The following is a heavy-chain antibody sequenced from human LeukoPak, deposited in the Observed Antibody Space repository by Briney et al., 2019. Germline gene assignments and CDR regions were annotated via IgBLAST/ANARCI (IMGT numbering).Heavy chain of an antibody. CDR1: GYTFTSYG. Sequence: ASVKVSCKASGYTFTSYGISWVRQAPGQGLERMGWISAYNGNTNYAQKLQGRVTMTTDTSTSTAYMELRSLRSDDTAVYYCARDPQIAPDCGGDCYPGDWGQGTLVSVPS. CDR3: ARDPQIAPDCGGDCYPGD. CDR2: ISAYNGNT. V-gene: IGHV1-18*01. D-gene: IGHD2-21*02. J-gene: IGHJ4*02.